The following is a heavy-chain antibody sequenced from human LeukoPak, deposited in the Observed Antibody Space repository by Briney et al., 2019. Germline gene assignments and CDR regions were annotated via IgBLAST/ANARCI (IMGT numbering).Heavy chain of an antibody. V-gene: IGHV1-18*01. CDR2: ISPYNANA. J-gene: IGHJ4*02. D-gene: IGHD1-1*01. Sequence: GASVKVSCKASGYTFTRYDITWVRQAPGQGLEWMGWISPYNANANYAQKIQGRPIMTTDTSTNTAYMELWSLTSDDTAVYYCARVSGSAYDFWGQGTLVTVSS. CDR3: ARVSGSAYDF. CDR1: GYTFTRYD.